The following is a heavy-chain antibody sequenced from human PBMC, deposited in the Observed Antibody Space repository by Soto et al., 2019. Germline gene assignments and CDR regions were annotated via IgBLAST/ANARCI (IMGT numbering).Heavy chain of an antibody. V-gene: IGHV3-23*01. CDR3: AKVRRLIVAGLLFDY. J-gene: IGHJ4*02. CDR1: GFTFSSYA. Sequence: PGGSLRLSCAASGFTFSSYAMSWVRQAPGKGLEWVSAISGSGGSTYYADSVKGRFTISRDNSKNTLYLQMNSLRAEDTAVYYCAKVRRLIVAGLLFDYWGQGTLVTVSS. CDR2: ISGSGGST. D-gene: IGHD5-12*01.